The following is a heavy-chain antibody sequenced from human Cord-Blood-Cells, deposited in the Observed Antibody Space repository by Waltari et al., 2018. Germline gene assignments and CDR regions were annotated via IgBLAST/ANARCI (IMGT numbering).Heavy chain of an antibody. Sequence: VQLVESGGGVVQPGRSLGLSCAASGFTFRSYGMHWARQAPGKGLAWVAVIWYDGSNKYYADSVKGRFTISRDNSKNTLYLQMNSLRAKDTAVYYCARDRVGATRGIDYWGQGTLVTVSS. CDR3: ARDRVGATRGIDY. J-gene: IGHJ4*02. CDR2: IWYDGSNK. V-gene: IGHV3-33*01. CDR1: GFTFRSYG. D-gene: IGHD1-26*01.